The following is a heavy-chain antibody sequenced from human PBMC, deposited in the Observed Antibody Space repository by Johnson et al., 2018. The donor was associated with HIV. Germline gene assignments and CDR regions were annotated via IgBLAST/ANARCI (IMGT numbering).Heavy chain of an antibody. J-gene: IGHJ3*02. V-gene: IGHV3-30*02. Sequence: QVQLVESGGGVVQPGRSLRLSCAASGFTFSSYGMHWVRQAPGKGLEWVAFIRYDGSNKYYADSVKGRFTISRDNSKNSLYLQMISLRAEDTAVYYRAKGVEYNCWGGSDIWGQGTMVTVSS. CDR1: GFTFSSYG. CDR2: IRYDGSNK. D-gene: IGHD3-3*01. CDR3: AKGVEYNCWGGSDI.